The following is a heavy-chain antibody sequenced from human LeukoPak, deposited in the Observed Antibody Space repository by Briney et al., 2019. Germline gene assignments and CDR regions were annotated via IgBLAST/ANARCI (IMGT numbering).Heavy chain of an antibody. CDR2: INHSGST. J-gene: IGHJ3*02. Sequence: SETLSLTCAVYGGSFSGYYWSWIRQPPGKGLEWIGEINHSGSTNYNPSLTSRVTISVDTSKNQFSLKLSSVTATDTAVYYCARGLVIAAAGTVALNAFDIWGQGTMVTVSS. CDR3: ARGLVIAAAGTVALNAFDI. CDR1: GGSFSGYY. D-gene: IGHD6-13*01. V-gene: IGHV4-34*01.